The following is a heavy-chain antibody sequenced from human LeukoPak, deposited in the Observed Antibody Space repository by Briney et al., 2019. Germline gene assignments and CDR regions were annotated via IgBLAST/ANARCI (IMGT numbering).Heavy chain of an antibody. CDR2: INHSGST. CDR3: AQDSGGDAFDI. CDR1: GGSFSGYY. J-gene: IGHJ3*02. V-gene: IGHV4-34*01. Sequence: PSETLSLTCAVYGGSFSGYYWSWIRQPPGKGLEWIGEINHSGSTNYNPSLKSRVTISVDTSKNQFSLKLSSVTAADTAVYYCAQDSGGDAFDIWGQGTMVTVSS. D-gene: IGHD5-12*01.